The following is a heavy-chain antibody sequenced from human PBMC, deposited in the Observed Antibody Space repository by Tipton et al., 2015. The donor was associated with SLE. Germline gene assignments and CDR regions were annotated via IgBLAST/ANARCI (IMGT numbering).Heavy chain of an antibody. V-gene: IGHV5-51*01. D-gene: IGHD3-9*01. CDR1: GYTFTIYW. Sequence: VQLVQSEGEVKKPGESLKISCEASGYTFTIYWIDWVRQMPGKGLEWMGTIYPYDSDTRNSPSLQGQVTISADKSTSTAYLQWSSLKASDTAMYYCAVHGAGSYFNGMDVWGQGTMVTVSS. CDR3: AVHGAGSYFNGMDV. CDR2: IYPYDSDT. J-gene: IGHJ6*02.